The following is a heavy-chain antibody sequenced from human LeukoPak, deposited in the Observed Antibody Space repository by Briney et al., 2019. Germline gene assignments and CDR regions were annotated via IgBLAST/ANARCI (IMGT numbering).Heavy chain of an antibody. CDR3: ARVYGIVVAPAANWYFDL. CDR1: GGSISSYY. D-gene: IGHD2-2*01. J-gene: IGHJ2*01. CDR2: IYYSGST. Sequence: PSETLSLTCTVSGGSISSYYWSWIRQPPGKGLEWIGYIYYSGSTNYNPSLKSRSTISVDTYKNQFSLKLSSVTAADTAVYYCARVYGIVVAPAANWYFDLWGRGTLVTVSS. V-gene: IGHV4-59*01.